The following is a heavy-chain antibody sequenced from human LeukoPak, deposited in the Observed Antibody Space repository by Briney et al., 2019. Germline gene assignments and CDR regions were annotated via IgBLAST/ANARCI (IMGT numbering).Heavy chain of an antibody. Sequence: GESLKISCKGSGYSFTSYWIAWVRPMPGKGLEWMGIIYPGDSDTKYSPSFKGLLTISADKSISTAYLQWSSLKASDTATYYCARRKDGVDVWGEGTTVTVSS. CDR1: GYSFTSYW. CDR2: IYPGDSDT. CDR3: ARRKDGVDV. J-gene: IGHJ6*04. V-gene: IGHV5-51*01.